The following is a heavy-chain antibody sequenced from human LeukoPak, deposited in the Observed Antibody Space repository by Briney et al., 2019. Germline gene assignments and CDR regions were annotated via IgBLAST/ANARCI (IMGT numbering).Heavy chain of an antibody. V-gene: IGHV3-33*05. CDR1: GITFSRYG. D-gene: IGHD3-22*01. CDR2: ISYDGSNK. CDR3: ARDDYDSSTPYYFDY. Sequence: GGSLRLSCAASGITFSRYGMHWVRQAPGKGLEWVAVISYDGSNKYYADSVKGRFTISRDNVKNSLYLQMNSLRAEDTAVYYCARDDYDSSTPYYFDYWGQGILVTVSS. J-gene: IGHJ4*02.